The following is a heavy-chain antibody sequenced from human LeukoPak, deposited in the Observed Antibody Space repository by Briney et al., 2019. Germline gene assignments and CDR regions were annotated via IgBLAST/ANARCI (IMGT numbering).Heavy chain of an antibody. J-gene: IGHJ4*02. D-gene: IGHD3-9*01. CDR1: GYTFTSYG. CDR3: ARDRRYFDWLLADY. Sequence: ASVKISCKASGYTFTSYGISWVRQAPGQGLEWMGWISAYNGNTNYAQKLQGRVTMTTDTSTRTAYMELRSLRSDDTAVYYCARDRRYFDWLLADYWGQGTLVTVST. CDR2: ISAYNGNT. V-gene: IGHV1-18*04.